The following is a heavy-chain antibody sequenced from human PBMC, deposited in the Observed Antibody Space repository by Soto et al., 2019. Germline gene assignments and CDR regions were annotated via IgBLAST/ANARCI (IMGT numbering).Heavy chain of an antibody. V-gene: IGHV3-11*05. CDR1: GFTFSDYY. Sequence: QVQLVASGGGVVKPGGSLSLSCAASGFTFSDYYMSWIRHAPGKGLVWVSYISSNSSYTNYAVSVTGRFTISRDNAKNSLHLQMDSLRAEDTAVYYCARDRRGIAAASSPFAYCAKGTLVSVAS. J-gene: IGHJ4*02. CDR2: ISSNSSYT. D-gene: IGHD6-13*01. CDR3: ARDRRGIAAASSPFAY.